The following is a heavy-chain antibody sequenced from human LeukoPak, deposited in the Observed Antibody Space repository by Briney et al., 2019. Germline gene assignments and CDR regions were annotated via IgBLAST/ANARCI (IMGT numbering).Heavy chain of an antibody. J-gene: IGHJ4*02. V-gene: IGHV3-9*01. CDR3: AKDMQPWGATTSSFLFDH. CDR2: ISWNSDSI. D-gene: IGHD1-26*01. Sequence: GGSLRLSCAASGFTFDNYVMHWVRQIPGKGLEWVSGISWNSDSIVYADSVKGRFTISRDNAKNSLFLQMNSLRPEDTALYYCAKDMQPWGATTSSFLFDHWGQGTLVTVSS. CDR1: GFTFDNYV.